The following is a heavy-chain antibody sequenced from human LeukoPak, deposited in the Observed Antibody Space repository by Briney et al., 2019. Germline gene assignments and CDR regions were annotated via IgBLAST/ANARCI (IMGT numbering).Heavy chain of an antibody. V-gene: IGHV1-69*13. D-gene: IGHD6-19*01. J-gene: IGHJ4*02. CDR3: ARDGTSSGEHQQLDF. CDR1: GGTFSNYG. CDR2: IIPLLGTA. Sequence: SVTVSCKATGGTFSNYGISWVRQAPGQGLEWMGGIIPLLGTANYAQKFQGRVTIIADEFTDTAYMELHSLRSEDTAVYYCARDGTSSGEHQQLDFWGQGTLVTVSS.